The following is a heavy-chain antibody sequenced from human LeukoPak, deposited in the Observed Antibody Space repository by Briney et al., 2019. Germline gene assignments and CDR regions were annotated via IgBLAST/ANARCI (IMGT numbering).Heavy chain of an antibody. CDR2: INHSGST. V-gene: IGHV4-34*01. J-gene: IGHJ4*02. Sequence: SETLSLTCAVYGGSFSGYYWSWIRQPPGKGLEWIGEINHSGSTNYNPSLKSRVTISVDTSKNQFSLKLSSVTAADTAVYYCARARRDGYHRREFDYWGQGTLVTVSS. D-gene: IGHD5-24*01. CDR3: ARARRDGYHRREFDY. CDR1: GGSFSGYY.